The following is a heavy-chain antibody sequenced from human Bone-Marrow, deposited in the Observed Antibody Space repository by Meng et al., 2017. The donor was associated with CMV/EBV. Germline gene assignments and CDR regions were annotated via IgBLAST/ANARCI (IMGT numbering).Heavy chain of an antibody. D-gene: IGHD1-1*01. J-gene: IGHJ4*02. V-gene: IGHV3-7*01. Sequence: GESLKISCAASGFTFSSYWMSWVRQAPGKGLEWVANIKQDGSEKYYVDSVKGRFTISRDNAKDSLFLQMNSLRAEDTAVYYCARYRTTADYWGQGTLVTVSS. CDR2: IKQDGSEK. CDR3: ARYRTTADY. CDR1: GFTFSSYW.